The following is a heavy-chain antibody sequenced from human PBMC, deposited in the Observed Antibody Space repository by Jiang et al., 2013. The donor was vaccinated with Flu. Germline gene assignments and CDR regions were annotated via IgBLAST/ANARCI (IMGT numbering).Heavy chain of an antibody. CDR1: GGSISSYY. J-gene: IGHJ4*02. CDR2: IYYSGST. Sequence: LTCTVSGGSISSYYWSWIRQPPGKGLEWIGYIYYSGSTNYNPSLKSRVTISVDTSKNQFSLKLSSVTAADTAVYYCASETFYDSSGYYSWGQGTLVTVSS. CDR3: ASETFYDSSGYYS. D-gene: IGHD3-22*01. V-gene: IGHV4-59*01.